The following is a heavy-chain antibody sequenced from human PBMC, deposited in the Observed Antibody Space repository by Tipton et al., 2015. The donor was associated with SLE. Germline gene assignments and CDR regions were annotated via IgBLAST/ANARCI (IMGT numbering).Heavy chain of an antibody. Sequence: TLSLTCAVYRGSFSDYYWSWIRQPPGKGLEWIGEINHSGSTNYNPSLKSRVTISVDTSKNQFSLKLSSVTAADTAVYYCARGGLTYGYYYHMAVWGQATAVPVSS. CDR3: ARGGLTYGYYYHMAV. CDR1: RGSFSDYY. V-gene: IGHV4-34*01. D-gene: IGHD2-21*02. J-gene: IGHJ6*03. CDR2: INHSGST.